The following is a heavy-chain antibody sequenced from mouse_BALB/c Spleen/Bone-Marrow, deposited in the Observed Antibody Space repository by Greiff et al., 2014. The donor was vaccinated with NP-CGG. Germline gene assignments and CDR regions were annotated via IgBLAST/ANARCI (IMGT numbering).Heavy chain of an antibody. CDR1: GYTFTSYW. CDR3: ARGTFDY. V-gene: IGHV1S81*02. Sequence: VQLQQSGAELVKPGASVKLSCKASGYTFTSYWMHWVKQRPGQGLEWIGEINPSNGRTNCNEKFKSKATLTVDKSSSTAYMQLSSLTSEDSAVYYCARGTFDYWGQGTTLTVSS. J-gene: IGHJ2*01. CDR2: INPSNGRT.